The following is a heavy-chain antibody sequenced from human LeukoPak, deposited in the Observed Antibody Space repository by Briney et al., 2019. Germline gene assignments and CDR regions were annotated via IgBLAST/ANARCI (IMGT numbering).Heavy chain of an antibody. J-gene: IGHJ6*03. V-gene: IGHV4-59*01. D-gene: IGHD2-15*01. CDR1: GGSISSYY. CDR3: ARGGYGDYYYYYLDV. Sequence: SETLSLTCTVSGGSISSYYWSWIRQPPGKGLEWIGYIYYSGSTNYNPSLKSRVTISVDTSKNHFSLKLSSVTAADTAVYYCARGGYGDYYYYYLDVRGKGTTVTISS. CDR2: IYYSGST.